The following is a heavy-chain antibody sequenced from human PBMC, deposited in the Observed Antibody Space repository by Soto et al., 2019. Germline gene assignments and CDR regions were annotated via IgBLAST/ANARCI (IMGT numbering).Heavy chain of an antibody. V-gene: IGHV2-5*01. CDR2: IYRSDEK. CDR3: AHGFVGTWYFNC. CDR1: GFSLSTNTVG. J-gene: IGHJ2*01. D-gene: IGHD3-10*01. Sequence: QITLKESGPTLVKPTQTLTLTCTFSGFSLSTNTVGVGWFRRPPGKALEWLALIYRSDEKRFSPSLQSRLTITKDTSKNQVVLTMTNMDPVDTATYYCAHGFVGTWYFNCWGRGTLVTVSS.